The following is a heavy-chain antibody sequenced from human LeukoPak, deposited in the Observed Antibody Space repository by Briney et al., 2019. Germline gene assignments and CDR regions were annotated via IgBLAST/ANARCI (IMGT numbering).Heavy chain of an antibody. V-gene: IGHV3-23*01. CDR1: GFTFSDYA. D-gene: IGHD4-17*01. Sequence: PGGSLRLSRAASGFTFSDYAMSWVRQAPGKGLEWVSAIKTSGDSTYYVDSVKGRFTISRDNSKNTLYLQMNSLRAEDTAVYYCANVVRFGYWGQGTLVTVSS. CDR2: IKTSGDST. J-gene: IGHJ4*02. CDR3: ANVVRFGY.